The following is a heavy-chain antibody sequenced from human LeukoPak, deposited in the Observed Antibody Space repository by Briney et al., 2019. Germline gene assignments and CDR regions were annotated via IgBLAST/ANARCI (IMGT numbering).Heavy chain of an antibody. Sequence: SETLSLTRTVSGGSISSGGYYWSWIRQHPGKGLEWIGYIYYSGSTYYNPSLKSRVTISVDTSKNQFSLKLSSVTAADTAVYYCARESTDYGDYGLSSYYFDYWGQGTLVTVSS. CDR2: IYYSGST. CDR3: ARESTDYGDYGLSSYYFDY. V-gene: IGHV4-31*03. CDR1: GGSISSGGYY. D-gene: IGHD4-17*01. J-gene: IGHJ4*02.